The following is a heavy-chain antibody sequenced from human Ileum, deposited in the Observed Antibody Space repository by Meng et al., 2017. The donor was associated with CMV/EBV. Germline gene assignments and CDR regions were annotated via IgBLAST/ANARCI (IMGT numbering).Heavy chain of an antibody. CDR3: ARRGLTASGLDS. Sequence: GESLKISCAASGFTFSSYGIHWVRQSPGKGLVWVSRVYTDGSRITYADSVKGRFTISRDNAKNTLYLQMTSLSAEDTAVYYCARRGLTASGLDSWGQGTLVTVSS. J-gene: IGHJ5*01. D-gene: IGHD2-21*02. V-gene: IGHV3-74*01. CDR1: GFTFSSYG. CDR2: VYTDGSRI.